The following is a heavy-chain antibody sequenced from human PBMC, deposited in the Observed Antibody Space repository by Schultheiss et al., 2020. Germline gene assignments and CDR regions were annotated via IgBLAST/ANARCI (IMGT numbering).Heavy chain of an antibody. CDR1: GGSVSSSRYY. D-gene: IGHD3-10*01. Sequence: SETLSLTCTVSGGSVSSSRYYWGWIRQPPGKGLEWIGYIYYSGSTNYNPSLKSRVTISVDTSKNQFSLKLSSVTAADTAVYYCAGGYYFFDCWGQGTLVTGSS. CDR3: AGGYYFFDC. CDR2: IYYSGST. J-gene: IGHJ4*02. V-gene: IGHV4-61*05.